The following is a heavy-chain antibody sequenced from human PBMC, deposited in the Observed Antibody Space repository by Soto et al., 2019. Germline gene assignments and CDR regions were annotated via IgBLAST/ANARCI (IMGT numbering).Heavy chain of an antibody. CDR3: AAPRYSYGLGYGMDV. V-gene: IGHV3-30*03. CDR2: ISYDGSNK. J-gene: IGHJ6*02. Sequence: QVQLVESGGGVVQPGRSLSLSCAASGFTFSSYGMHWVRQAPGKGLEWVEVISYDGSNKYYADSVKGRFTISRDNSKNTLYLQMNSLRGEDTAVYYCAAPRYSYGLGYGMDVWGQGTTVTVSS. D-gene: IGHD5-18*01. CDR1: GFTFSSYG.